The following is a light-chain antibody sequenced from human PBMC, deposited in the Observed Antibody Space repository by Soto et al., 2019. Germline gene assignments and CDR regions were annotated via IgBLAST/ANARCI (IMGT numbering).Light chain of an antibody. J-gene: IGKJ1*01. CDR1: QSVSNNY. CDR3: QRYGERPRT. CDR2: GAS. Sequence: EIVLTQSPGTLSLSPGERATLSCRASQSVSNNYLAWYHQKPGQAPRLLIYGASNRATGIPDRFSGSGSGTNFTPTISILEHDDVAVYFCQRYGERPRTFGEGTEGEMK. V-gene: IGKV3-20*01.